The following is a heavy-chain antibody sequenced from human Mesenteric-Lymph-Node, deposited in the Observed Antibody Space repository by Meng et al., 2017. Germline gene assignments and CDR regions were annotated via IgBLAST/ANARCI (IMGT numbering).Heavy chain of an antibody. Sequence: GESLKISCETSGFTFGSYAMTWVRQAPGKGLEWVATIVDSGVMTYYADSVTGRFTISRDNSKNTLYLHINSLRAEDTGVYYCGPESAGDHWGQGTLVTVSS. J-gene: IGHJ4*02. CDR2: IVDSGVMT. D-gene: IGHD4/OR15-4a*01. CDR1: GFTFGSYA. V-gene: IGHV3-23*01. CDR3: GPESAGDH.